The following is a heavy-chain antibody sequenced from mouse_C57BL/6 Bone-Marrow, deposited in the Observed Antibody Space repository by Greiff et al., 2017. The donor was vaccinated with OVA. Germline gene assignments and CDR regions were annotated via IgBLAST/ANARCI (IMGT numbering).Heavy chain of an antibody. Sequence: VQLQQSGAELVKPGASVKMSCKASGYTFTSYWITWVKQRPGQGLEWIGDIYPGSGSTNYNEKFKSKATLTVDTSSSTAYMQLSSLTSEDSAVYYCAREGHYYGSSPWFAYWGQGTLVTVSA. D-gene: IGHD1-1*01. V-gene: IGHV1-55*01. CDR1: GYTFTSYW. CDR3: AREGHYYGSSPWFAY. CDR2: IYPGSGST. J-gene: IGHJ3*01.